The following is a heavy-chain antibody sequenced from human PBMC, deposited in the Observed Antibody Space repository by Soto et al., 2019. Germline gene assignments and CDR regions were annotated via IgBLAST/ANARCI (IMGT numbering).Heavy chain of an antibody. J-gene: IGHJ5*02. V-gene: IGHV4-30-4*01. CDR2: VNYTGST. D-gene: IGHD2-21*02. CDR1: GASIRSTDYY. CDR3: VRTARQGAVAPHWFDR. Sequence: SETLSLTCTVSGASIRSTDYYWSWLRPAPGKGLEWSGSVNYTGSTYYNPSLISRLAISVDTSKNQFSLKLTSVTAAETAVYYCVRTARQGAVAPHWFDRWGQGTQVTVSS.